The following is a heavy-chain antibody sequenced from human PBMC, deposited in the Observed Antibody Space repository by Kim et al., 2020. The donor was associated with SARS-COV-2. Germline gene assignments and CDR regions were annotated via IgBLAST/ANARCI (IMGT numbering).Heavy chain of an antibody. CDR3: AKAKLAYSFDY. Sequence: GDADSVKGRFTISRDNAKTSLYLQMNSLRAEDTALYYCAKAKLAYSFDYWRQGTLVTVSS. J-gene: IGHJ4*02. V-gene: IGHV3-9*01. D-gene: IGHD1-7*01.